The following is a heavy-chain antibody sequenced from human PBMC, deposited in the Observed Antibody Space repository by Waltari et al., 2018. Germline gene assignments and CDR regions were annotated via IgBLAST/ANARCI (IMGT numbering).Heavy chain of an antibody. J-gene: IGHJ6*02. D-gene: IGHD6-13*01. V-gene: IGHV4-34*01. CDR1: GGSFSGYY. CDR2: INHSGST. Sequence: QVQLQQWGAGLLKPSETLSLTCAVYGGSFSGYYWSWIRQTPGKGLEGIGEINHSGSTNYNPSLKSRVTISVDTSKNQFSLKLSSVTAADTAVYYCARGWTAAPNPYYYYGMDVWGQGTTVTVSS. CDR3: ARGWTAAPNPYYYYGMDV.